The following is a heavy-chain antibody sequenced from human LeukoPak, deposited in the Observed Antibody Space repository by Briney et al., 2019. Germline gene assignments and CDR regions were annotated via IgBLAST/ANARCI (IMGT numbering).Heavy chain of an antibody. Sequence: SETLSLTCTVSSGSISSYFWSWIRQPAGKGLEWLGRIYTSGSTNYNPSLKSRVTISIDKSKNQFSLKLSSVTAADTAVYYCARDYYDSSDYYGRGGFYYMDVWGKGTTVTVSS. D-gene: IGHD3-22*01. CDR1: SGSISSYF. CDR3: ARDYYDSSDYYGRGGFYYMDV. CDR2: IYTSGST. J-gene: IGHJ6*03. V-gene: IGHV4-4*07.